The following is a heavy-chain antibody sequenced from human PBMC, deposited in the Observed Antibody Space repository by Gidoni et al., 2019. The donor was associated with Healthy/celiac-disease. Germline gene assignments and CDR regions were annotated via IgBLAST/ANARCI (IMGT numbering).Heavy chain of an antibody. CDR2: IRSKANSYAT. J-gene: IGHJ6*02. CDR1: GFTFSASA. D-gene: IGHD6-6*01. Sequence: EVQLVESGGGLVQPGGSLKPSCAASGFTFSASAMPCVRQASGKGVEWVGRIRSKANSYATAYAASVKGRFTISRDDSKNTAYLQMNSLKTEDTAVYYCTRHMRPDGDKSIAARGSDVWGQGTTVTVSS. V-gene: IGHV3-73*01. CDR3: TRHMRPDGDKSIAARGSDV.